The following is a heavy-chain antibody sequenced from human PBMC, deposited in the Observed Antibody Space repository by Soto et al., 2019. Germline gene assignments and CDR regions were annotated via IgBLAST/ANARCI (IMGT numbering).Heavy chain of an antibody. CDR3: ARGGGYDSHDAFDI. CDR2: IYYSGST. CDR1: GGSISSYY. J-gene: IGHJ3*02. D-gene: IGHD5-12*01. V-gene: IGHV4-59*01. Sequence: QVQLQESGPGLVKPSETLSLTCTVSGGSISSYYRSWIRQPPGKGLEWIGYIYYSGSTNYNPSLKSRVTISVDTFKNQFSLKLSSVTAADTAVYYCARGGGYDSHDAFDIWGQGTMVTVSS.